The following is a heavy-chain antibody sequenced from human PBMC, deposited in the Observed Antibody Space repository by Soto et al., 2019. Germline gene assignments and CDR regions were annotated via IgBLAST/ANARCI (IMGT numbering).Heavy chain of an antibody. CDR3: ARDVSPGTSTLYLDAFDI. V-gene: IGHV3-7*05. CDR2: IKKDGSRT. D-gene: IGHD2-8*01. J-gene: IGHJ3*02. CDR1: GFSLGSYW. Sequence: EAQLVESGGGLVQPGGSLRLSCEASGFSLGSYWMTWVRQAPGKGLEWAANIKKDGSRTSYLDSVRGRFTISRDNVGNSLSLQMDSRRAEDTGLYFCARDVSPGTSTLYLDAFDIWGQGTRVTVSS.